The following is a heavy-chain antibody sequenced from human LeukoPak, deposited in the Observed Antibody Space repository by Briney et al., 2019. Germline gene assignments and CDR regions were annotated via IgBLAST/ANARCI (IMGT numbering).Heavy chain of an antibody. J-gene: IGHJ4*02. CDR2: INWNGGST. V-gene: IGHV3-20*04. CDR3: ARDNPYYYDSSGSFDY. D-gene: IGHD3-22*01. Sequence: GGSLRLSCAASGFTSDDYGMSWVRQAPGKGLEWVSGINWNGGSTGYADSVKGRFTISRDNAKNSLYLQMNSLRAEDTALYYCARDNPYYYDSSGSFDYWGQGTLVTVSS. CDR1: GFTSDDYG.